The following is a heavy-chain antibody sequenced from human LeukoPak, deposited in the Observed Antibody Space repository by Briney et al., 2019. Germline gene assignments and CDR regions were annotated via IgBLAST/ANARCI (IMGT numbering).Heavy chain of an antibody. V-gene: IGHV4-59*01. Sequence: NPSETLSLTCTVSGGSISSYYWSWIRQPPGKGLEWIGYIYYSGSTNYNPSLKSRVTISVDTSKNQFSLKLSSVTAADTAVYYCAGDQGGSAHRHAFDIWGQGTLVTVSS. CDR2: IYYSGST. CDR3: AGDQGGSAHRHAFDI. J-gene: IGHJ3*02. CDR1: GGSISSYY. D-gene: IGHD1-26*01.